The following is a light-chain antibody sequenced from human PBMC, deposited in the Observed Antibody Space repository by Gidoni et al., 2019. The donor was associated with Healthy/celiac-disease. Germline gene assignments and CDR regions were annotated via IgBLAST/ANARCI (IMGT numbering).Light chain of an antibody. Sequence: EIVLTQSPGTLSLSPGERATLSCSASQRVSRSYLAWYQQKPGQAPRLLIYGASSRATGIPDRFSGSGSGTDFTLTISRLEPEDFAVYYCQQYGSSPRTFGQGTKVEIK. CDR3: QQYGSSPRT. J-gene: IGKJ1*01. CDR2: GAS. V-gene: IGKV3-20*01. CDR1: QRVSRSY.